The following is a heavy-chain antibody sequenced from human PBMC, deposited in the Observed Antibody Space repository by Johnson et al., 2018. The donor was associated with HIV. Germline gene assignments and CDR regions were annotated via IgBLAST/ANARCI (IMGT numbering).Heavy chain of an antibody. CDR3: ARVGYSSSWYGGYGAFDI. D-gene: IGHD6-13*01. V-gene: IGHV3-9*01. J-gene: IGHJ3*02. Sequence: VQLVESGGGVVQPGRSLRLSCAASGFTFDDYAMHWVRQAPGKGLEWVSGISWNSGSIGYADSVKGRFTISRDNAKNTLYLQMNSLRAEDTAVYYCARVGYSSSWYGGYGAFDIWGQGTMVTVSS. CDR2: ISWNSGSI. CDR1: GFTFDDYA.